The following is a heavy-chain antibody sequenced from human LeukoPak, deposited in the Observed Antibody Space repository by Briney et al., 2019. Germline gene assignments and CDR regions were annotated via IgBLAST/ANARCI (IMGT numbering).Heavy chain of an antibody. CDR3: ARGNVLRFLEWLLRRYYFDY. CDR1: GFTFSSYS. V-gene: IGHV3-48*04. CDR2: ISSSSSTI. D-gene: IGHD3-3*01. Sequence: GGSLRLSCAASGFTFSSYSMNWVRQAPGKGLEWVSYISSSSSTIYYADSVKGRFTISRDNAKNSLYLQMNSLRAEDTAVYYCARGNVLRFLEWLLRRYYFDYWGQGTLVTVSS. J-gene: IGHJ4*02.